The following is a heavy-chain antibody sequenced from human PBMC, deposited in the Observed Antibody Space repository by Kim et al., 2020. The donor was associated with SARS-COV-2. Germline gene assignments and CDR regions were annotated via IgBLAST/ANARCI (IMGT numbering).Heavy chain of an antibody. CDR2: ISRNSGKI. V-gene: IGHV3-21*01. CDR1: GFNFSIYS. J-gene: IGHJ5*01. D-gene: IGHD3-10*01. CDR3: ARGDTPLRGEIQDNW. Sequence: GGSLRLSCRASGFNFSIYSMNWVRQAPGKGLEWVSAISRNSGKIFYADSVGGRFIVSRDNAKESVYLQMNNLRVDDTALYYCARGDTPLRGEIQDNW.